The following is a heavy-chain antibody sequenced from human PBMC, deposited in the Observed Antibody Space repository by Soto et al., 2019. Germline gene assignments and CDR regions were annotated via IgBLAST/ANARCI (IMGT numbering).Heavy chain of an antibody. CDR1: GFTFSSYS. CDR2: ISSSSSTI. D-gene: IGHD3-10*01. Sequence: EVQLVESGGGLVQPGGSLRLSCAASGFTFSSYSMNWVRQAPGKGLEWVSYISSSSSTIYYADSVKGRFTISRDNAKNSLYLQMNSLRAEDTAVYYCAVSGRVWFGELFSRPAFDIWGQGTMVTVSS. V-gene: IGHV3-48*01. CDR3: AVSGRVWFGELFSRPAFDI. J-gene: IGHJ3*02.